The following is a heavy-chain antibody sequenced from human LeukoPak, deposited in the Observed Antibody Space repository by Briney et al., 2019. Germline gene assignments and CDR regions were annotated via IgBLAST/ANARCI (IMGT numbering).Heavy chain of an antibody. V-gene: IGHV1-24*01. CDR1: GHTLTELS. CDR3: ATNHYYYYYMDV. CDR2: FDPEDGET. J-gene: IGHJ6*03. Sequence: ASVKVSCKVSGHTLTELSMHWVRQAPGKGLEWMGGFDPEDGETIYAQKFQGRVTMTEDTSTDTAYMELSSLRSEDTAVYYCATNHYYYYYMDVWGKGTTVTVSS.